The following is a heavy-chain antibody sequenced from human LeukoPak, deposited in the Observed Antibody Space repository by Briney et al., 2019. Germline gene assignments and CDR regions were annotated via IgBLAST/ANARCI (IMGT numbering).Heavy chain of an antibody. CDR3: AKDVDTAMAPYFDY. CDR1: GFTFSSYA. Sequence: QSGGSLRLSCAASGFTFSSYAMHWVRQAPGKGLEWVSAISGSGGSTYYADSVKGRFTISRDNSKNTLYLQMNSLRAEDTAVYYCAKDVDTAMAPYFDYWGQGTLVTVSS. CDR2: ISGSGGST. J-gene: IGHJ4*02. V-gene: IGHV3-23*01. D-gene: IGHD5-18*01.